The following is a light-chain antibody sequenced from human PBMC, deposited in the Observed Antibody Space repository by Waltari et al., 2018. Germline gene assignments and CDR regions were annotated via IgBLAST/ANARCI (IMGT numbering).Light chain of an antibody. CDR3: QVWDTTGDHVV. CDR1: NIAAKS. Sequence: SYVLTQPPSVSVPPGRTARITCAGNNIAAKSVHWYRQKPGQAPVLVVHDDRDRPSGSPERVSGTNSGNTATLTGSRVEAGDEAVYYCQVWDTTGDHVVFGGGTRLTVL. CDR2: DDR. J-gene: IGLJ2*01. V-gene: IGLV3-21*02.